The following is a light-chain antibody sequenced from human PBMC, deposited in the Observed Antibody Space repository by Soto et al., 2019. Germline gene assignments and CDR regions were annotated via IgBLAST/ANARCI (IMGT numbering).Light chain of an antibody. CDR2: YAS. Sequence: EIVLTQSPATLSSPGERATLSCRASQSVSSYLAWYQQTPGQAPRILIYYASSRATGIPARFSGSGSGTDFTLTISSLEPEDFAVYYCQHSSDWPPRLTFGGGTKVEIK. V-gene: IGKV3-11*01. CDR1: QSVSSY. J-gene: IGKJ4*01. CDR3: QHSSDWPPRLT.